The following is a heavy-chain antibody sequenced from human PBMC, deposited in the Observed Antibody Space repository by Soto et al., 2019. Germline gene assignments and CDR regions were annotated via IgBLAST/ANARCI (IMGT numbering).Heavy chain of an antibody. CDR3: ARNPFDY. Sequence: QVRLQESGPRLVKPSGTLSLTCAVSGDSITSNYWWSWVRQPPGKGLEWIGEVFHSGAVNYNPSLKRRVTISLDKSNNQFSLTLTSVTAADTAIYYCARNPFDYWGQGTLVTVSS. CDR2: VFHSGAV. V-gene: IGHV4-4*02. J-gene: IGHJ4*02. CDR1: GDSITSNYW.